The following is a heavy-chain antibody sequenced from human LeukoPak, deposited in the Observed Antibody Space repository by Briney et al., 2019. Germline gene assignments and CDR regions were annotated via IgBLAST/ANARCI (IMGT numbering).Heavy chain of an antibody. CDR1: GXSISSYY. V-gene: IGHV4-59*05. D-gene: IGHD3-10*01. J-gene: IGHJ3*02. CDR2: IYYSGST. CDR3: ASEPYGSGSFLGAFDI. Sequence: SETLSLTCTVSGXSISSYYWSWIRQPPGKGLEWIGSIYYSGSTYYNPSLKSRVTISIDTSKNQFSLKLSSVTAADTAVYYCASEPYGSGSFLGAFDIWGQGTMVTVSS.